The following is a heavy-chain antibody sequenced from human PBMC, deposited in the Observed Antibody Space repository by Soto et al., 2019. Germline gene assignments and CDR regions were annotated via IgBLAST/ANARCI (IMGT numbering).Heavy chain of an antibody. V-gene: IGHV3-23*01. CDR2: ISGSGSST. D-gene: IGHD6-19*01. CDR1: EFTFSSYA. CDR3: AKVGMGIAVAGRFDF. J-gene: IGHJ4*02. Sequence: EVQLLESGGGLVQPGGSLRLSCAPSEFTFSSYALSWVRQAPGKGLEWVSAISGSGSSTYYVDSVKGRFTIARDDSKNTLDLQMNSLRAEDTAVYYCAKVGMGIAVAGRFDFWGQGTLVTVSS.